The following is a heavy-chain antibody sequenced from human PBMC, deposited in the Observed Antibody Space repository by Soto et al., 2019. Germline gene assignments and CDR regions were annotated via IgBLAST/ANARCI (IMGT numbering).Heavy chain of an antibody. V-gene: IGHV1-8*01. Sequence: ASVKVSCKASGYTFTSYDINWVRQATGQGPEGMGWMNPNSGNTGYAQKFQGRVTMTRNTSISTAYMELSSLRSEDTAVHYCAREDIVVVPAARDYYYYYMDVWGKGTTVTVSS. J-gene: IGHJ6*03. CDR3: AREDIVVVPAARDYYYYYMDV. D-gene: IGHD2-2*01. CDR2: MNPNSGNT. CDR1: GYTFTSYD.